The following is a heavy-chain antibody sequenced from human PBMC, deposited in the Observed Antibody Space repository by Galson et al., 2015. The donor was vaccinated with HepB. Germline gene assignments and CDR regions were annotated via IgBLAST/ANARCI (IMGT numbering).Heavy chain of an antibody. D-gene: IGHD3-22*01. CDR2: ISSSSSYT. CDR1: GFTFSDYY. V-gene: IGHV3-11*06. J-gene: IGHJ3*02. Sequence: SLRLSCAASGFTFSDYYMSWIRQAPGKGLEWVSYISSSSSYTNYADSVKGRFTISRDNAKNSLYLQMNSLRAEDTAVYYCAREAVRSYDSSGYYYRSAFDIWGQGTMVTVSS. CDR3: AREAVRSYDSSGYYYRSAFDI.